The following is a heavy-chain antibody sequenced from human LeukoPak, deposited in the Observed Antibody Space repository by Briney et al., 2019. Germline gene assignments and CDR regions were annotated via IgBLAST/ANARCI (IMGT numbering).Heavy chain of an antibody. CDR1: RFRFSTFP. J-gene: IGHJ4*02. CDR2: ISAGGETT. D-gene: IGHD2-8*01. Sequence: GRSLRLSCAASRFRFSTFPMGWVRQAPGKGLEWVSGISAGGETTFYADSVRGRLTISRDNSKNTLYLQMNSLRADDTAVYYCAKDALLSRAFDIWGQGTLVTVSS. CDR3: AKDALLSRAFDI. V-gene: IGHV3-23*01.